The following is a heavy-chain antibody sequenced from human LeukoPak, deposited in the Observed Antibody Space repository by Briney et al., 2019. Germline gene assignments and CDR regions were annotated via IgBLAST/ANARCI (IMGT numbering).Heavy chain of an antibody. CDR1: GGSISSYY. V-gene: IGHV4-59*01. D-gene: IGHD3-16*01. Sequence: SETLSLACTVPGGSISSYYWSWIRQPPGRGLGWLGYIYYSGSTKYNPSLKRRVTISVDTSKNQFSLKLSSVTAADTAVYYCARETSQKGAHYMDVWGKGTTVTISS. J-gene: IGHJ6*03. CDR3: ARETSQKGAHYMDV. CDR2: IYYSGST.